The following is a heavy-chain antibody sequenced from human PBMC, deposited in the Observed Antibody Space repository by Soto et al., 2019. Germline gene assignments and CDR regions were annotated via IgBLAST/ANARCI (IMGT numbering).Heavy chain of an antibody. CDR1: GGSISPYY. Sequence: QVQLQESGPGLLKPSETLSLTCTVSGGSISPYYWSWIRQPPGQELEWIGYISYSGSVNYNPSLRSRVTISADTSKNQFSLNLNSVTAADAAVYYCARHITMGASTSNFFYGMDVWGQGTTVTVSS. V-gene: IGHV4-59*08. D-gene: IGHD3-10*01. CDR3: ARHITMGASTSNFFYGMDV. CDR2: ISYSGSV. J-gene: IGHJ6*02.